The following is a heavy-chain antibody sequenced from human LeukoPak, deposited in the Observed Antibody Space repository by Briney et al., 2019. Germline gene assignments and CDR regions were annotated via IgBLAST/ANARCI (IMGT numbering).Heavy chain of an antibody. Sequence: PETLSLTCTVSGGSISSYYWSWIRQPPGKGLEWIGYIYYSGSTNYNPSLKSRVTISVDTSKNQFSLKLSSVTAADTAVYYCARGKWHYYFDYWGQGTLVTVSS. CDR2: IYYSGST. J-gene: IGHJ4*02. V-gene: IGHV4-59*01. CDR1: GGSISSYY. D-gene: IGHD5-12*01. CDR3: ARGKWHYYFDY.